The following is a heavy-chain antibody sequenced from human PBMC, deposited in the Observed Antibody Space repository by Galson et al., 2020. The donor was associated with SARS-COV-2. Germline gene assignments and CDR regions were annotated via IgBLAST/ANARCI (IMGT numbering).Heavy chain of an antibody. V-gene: IGHV3-11*04. D-gene: IGHD6-6*01. Sequence: NSGGSLRLSCATSSLNFSDYYMSWIRQAPGKGLAWGSYISSSGSTIYYADSVKGRFTISRDNAKNSLYLQMNSLRAEDTAVYYCASFRGRDSSSVFDYWGQGTLVTVCS. J-gene: IGHJ4*02. CDR2: ISSSGSTI. CDR3: ASFRGRDSSSVFDY. CDR1: SLNFSDYY.